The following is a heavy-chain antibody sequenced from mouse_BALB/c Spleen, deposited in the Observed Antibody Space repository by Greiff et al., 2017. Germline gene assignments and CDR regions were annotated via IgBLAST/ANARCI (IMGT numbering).Heavy chain of an antibody. CDR3: TRSNYCDDGAPYYYAMDY. J-gene: IGHJ4*01. CDR1: GYTFTSYY. CDR2: INPSNGGT. D-gene: IGHD2-12*01. V-gene: IGHV1S81*02. Sequence: QVQLQQSGAELVKPGASVKLSCKASGYTFTSYYMYWVKQRPGQGLEWIGEINPSNGGTNFNEKFKSKATLTVDKSSSTAYMQLSSLTSEDSAVYYCTRSNYCDDGAPYYYAMDYWGQGTSVTVSS.